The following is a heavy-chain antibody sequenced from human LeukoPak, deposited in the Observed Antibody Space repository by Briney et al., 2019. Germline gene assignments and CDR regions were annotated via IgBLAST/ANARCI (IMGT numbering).Heavy chain of an antibody. D-gene: IGHD2-2*02. CDR3: ARALDPYCSSTSCYTGLDY. CDR2: IIPIFGTA. V-gene: IGHV1-69*13. Sequence: ASVKVSCKASGGAFSSYAIGWVRQAPGQGLEWMGGIIPIFGTANYAQKFQGRVTITADESTSTAYMELSSLRSEDTAVYYCARALDPYCSSTSCYTGLDYWGQGTLVTVSS. J-gene: IGHJ4*02. CDR1: GGAFSSYA.